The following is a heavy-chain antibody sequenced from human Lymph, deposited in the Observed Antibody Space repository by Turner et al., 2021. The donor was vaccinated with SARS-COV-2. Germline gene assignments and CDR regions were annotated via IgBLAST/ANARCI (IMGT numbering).Heavy chain of an antibody. CDR1: GFTFSSYS. Sequence: EVQLVESGGGLVKPGGSLRLVCAASGFTFSSYSMNWVRQAPGKGLEWVSSISSSSSYVYYADSVKGRFTISRDNAKNSLNLQMNSLRAEDTAVYYCARDLQPLHFYGMDVWGQGTTVTVSS. D-gene: IGHD1-1*01. V-gene: IGHV3-21*01. J-gene: IGHJ6*02. CDR3: ARDLQPLHFYGMDV. CDR2: ISSSSSYV.